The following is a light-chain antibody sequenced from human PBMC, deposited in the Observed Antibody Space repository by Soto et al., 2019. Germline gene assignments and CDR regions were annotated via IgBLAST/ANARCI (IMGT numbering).Light chain of an antibody. Sequence: DIQMTQSPSSLSASVGDRVIITCRTSQSISNYLNWYQHKPGKAPKVLISAASNLQSGVPSRFSGSGSGTEFTLTISSLRPDDFATYFCQHLDSNWPFGQGTKVEI. CDR3: QHLDSNWP. CDR1: QSISNY. V-gene: IGKV1-39*01. CDR2: AAS. J-gene: IGKJ1*01.